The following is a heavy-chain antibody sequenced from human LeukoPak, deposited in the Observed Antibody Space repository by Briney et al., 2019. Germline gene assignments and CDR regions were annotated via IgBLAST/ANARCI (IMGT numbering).Heavy chain of an antibody. Sequence: ASVKVSCKASGGTFSSYTISWVRQAPGQGLEWMGIIYPGDSDTRYSPSFQGQVTISADKSISTAYLQWSSLKASDTAMYYCARRATYYYDSSGYYYLIDYWGQGTLVTVSS. CDR1: GGTFSSYT. CDR3: ARRATYYYDSSGYYYLIDY. D-gene: IGHD3-22*01. V-gene: IGHV5-51*01. J-gene: IGHJ4*02. CDR2: IYPGDSDT.